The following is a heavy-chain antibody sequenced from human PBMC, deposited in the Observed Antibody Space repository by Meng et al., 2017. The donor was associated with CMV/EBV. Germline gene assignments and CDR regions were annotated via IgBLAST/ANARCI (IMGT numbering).Heavy chain of an antibody. D-gene: IGHD1/OR15-1a*01. CDR1: GYTFTGYY. Sequence: ASVKVSCKASGYTFTGYYMHWVRQAPGQGLEWMGWINPNSGGTNYAQKFQGRVTMTRDTSTSTVYMELSSLRSEDTAVYYCARVRKANTEGLYYYYGMDVWGQGTTVTVSS. J-gene: IGHJ6*02. CDR3: ARVRKANTEGLYYYYGMDV. V-gene: IGHV1-2*02. CDR2: INPNSGGT.